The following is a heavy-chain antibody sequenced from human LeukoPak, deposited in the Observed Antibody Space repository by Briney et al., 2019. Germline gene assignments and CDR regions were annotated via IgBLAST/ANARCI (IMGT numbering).Heavy chain of an antibody. CDR2: IRHSDSNT. CDR1: GFTFSSSD. CDR3: ARDLQDYFDY. V-gene: IGHV3-23*05. D-gene: IGHD4-11*01. J-gene: IGHJ4*02. Sequence: HPGGSLRLSCAASGFTFSSSDMSWVRQAPGSGLEWVSSIRHSDSNTYYADSVMGRFTISRDNSKNTLYLQMNSLRAEDTAVYYCARDLQDYFDYWGQGTLVTVSS.